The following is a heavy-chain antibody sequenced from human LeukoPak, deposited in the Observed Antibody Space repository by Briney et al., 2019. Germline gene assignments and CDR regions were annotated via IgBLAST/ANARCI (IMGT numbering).Heavy chain of an antibody. CDR3: AKDSSGYYYVFQH. CDR1: GFTFSSYS. V-gene: IGHV3-43*02. J-gene: IGHJ1*01. Sequence: GGSLRLSCAASGFTFSSYSMNWVRQPPGKGLEWVSLISGDGGSTYYGDSVKGRFTISRDNSKNSLYLQMNSLGTEDTALYYCAKDSSGYYYVFQHWGQGTLVTVSS. D-gene: IGHD3-22*01. CDR2: ISGDGGST.